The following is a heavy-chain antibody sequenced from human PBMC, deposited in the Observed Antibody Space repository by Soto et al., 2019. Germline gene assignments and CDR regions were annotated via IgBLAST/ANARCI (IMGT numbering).Heavy chain of an antibody. J-gene: IGHJ3*02. CDR2: IDPSDSYT. CDR1: GYSFTSYW. D-gene: IGHD1-26*01. Sequence: PGESLKISCKGSGYSFTSYWISWVRQMPGKGLEWMGRIDPSDSYTNYSPSFQGHVTISADKSISTAYLQWSSLKASDTAMYYCARRFGATLRFWAFDSWGQGTMVTVSS. CDR3: ARRFGATLRFWAFDS. V-gene: IGHV5-10-1*01.